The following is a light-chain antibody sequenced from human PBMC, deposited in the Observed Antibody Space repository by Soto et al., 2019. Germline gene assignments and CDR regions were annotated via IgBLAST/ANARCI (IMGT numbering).Light chain of an antibody. V-gene: IGLV2-14*01. J-gene: IGLJ3*02. CDR2: EVS. Sequence: QSALTQPASVSGSPGQSITISCTGTSRDVGGYNYVSWYQQHPGKAPKLMIYEVSNRPSGVYNRFSGSKSGITASLTISGPQAEDEDDYYCRSYTSSSTRVFGGGTKLTVL. CDR1: SRDVGGYNY. CDR3: RSYTSSSTRV.